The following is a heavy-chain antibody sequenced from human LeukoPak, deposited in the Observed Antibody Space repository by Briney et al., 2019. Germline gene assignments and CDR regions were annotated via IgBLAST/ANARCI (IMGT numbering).Heavy chain of an antibody. Sequence: GGSLRLSCAASGFTFSSYAMSWVRQAPGKGLEWVSTISNSGGSTYYADSVKGRFTISRDNSKNTLYLQMNSLRAEDMALYYCAKDTRSFSSYMDVWGKGTTVTVSS. V-gene: IGHV3-23*01. CDR2: ISNSGGST. CDR3: AKDTRSFSSYMDV. D-gene: IGHD2/OR15-2a*01. J-gene: IGHJ6*03. CDR1: GFTFSSYA.